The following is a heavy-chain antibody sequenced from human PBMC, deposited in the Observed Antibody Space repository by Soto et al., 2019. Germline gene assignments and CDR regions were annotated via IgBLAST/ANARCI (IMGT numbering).Heavy chain of an antibody. CDR1: GFPFSSHA. CDR2: ISGSGDST. Sequence: EVQLLESGGDLVQPGGSLRLSCAASGFPFSSHAMSWVRQAPGKGLEWVSAISGSGDSTYYADSAKGRFTISRDNSKNTLYLQMNSLRAEDTAVYYCAKRFDGSGSYYPYCFDSWGQGTLVTVSS. V-gene: IGHV3-23*01. D-gene: IGHD3-10*01. J-gene: IGHJ4*02. CDR3: AKRFDGSGSYYPYCFDS.